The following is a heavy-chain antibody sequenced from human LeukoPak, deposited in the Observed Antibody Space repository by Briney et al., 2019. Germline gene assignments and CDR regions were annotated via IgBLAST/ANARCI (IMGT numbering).Heavy chain of an antibody. J-gene: IGHJ4*02. D-gene: IGHD1-26*01. CDR3: AKVSAWAMVGATYFDY. V-gene: IGHV3-21*04. CDR2: ISGSSSYI. Sequence: GGSLRLSCAASGFTFSTYSMNWVRQAPGKGLEWVSSISGSSSYIYYADSVKGRFTISRDNSKNSLHLQMHSLRAEDTAVYYCAKVSAWAMVGATYFDYWGQGTLVTVSS. CDR1: GFTFSTYS.